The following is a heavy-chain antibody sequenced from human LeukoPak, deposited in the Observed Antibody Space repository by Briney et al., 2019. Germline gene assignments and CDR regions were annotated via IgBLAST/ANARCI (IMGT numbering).Heavy chain of an antibody. CDR1: ELTFSSYA. CDR2: ISGSGGST. V-gene: IGHV3-23*01. J-gene: IGHJ4*02. Sequence: GGSLRLSCAASELTFSSYAMNWVRQAPGKGLEWVSGISGSGGSTYYADSVMGRFTISRDNSKNTLYLQMNSLKAEDTAVYYCARDSAGHDNLDYWGQGTLVTVSS. CDR3: ARDSAGHDNLDY. D-gene: IGHD1-1*01.